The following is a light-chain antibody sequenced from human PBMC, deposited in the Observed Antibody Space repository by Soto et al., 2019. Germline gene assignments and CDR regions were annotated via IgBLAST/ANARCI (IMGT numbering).Light chain of an antibody. Sequence: QSALTQPRSVSWSPGQSVTISCTGTSSDVGGYNLVSWYQQHPGKAPKLMIYDVSKRPSGVPDRFSGSKSGNTASLTISGLQAEDEADYYCYSYAGSYTFYVFGTGTKVTVL. V-gene: IGLV2-11*01. J-gene: IGLJ1*01. CDR3: YSYAGSYTFYV. CDR2: DVS. CDR1: SSDVGGYNL.